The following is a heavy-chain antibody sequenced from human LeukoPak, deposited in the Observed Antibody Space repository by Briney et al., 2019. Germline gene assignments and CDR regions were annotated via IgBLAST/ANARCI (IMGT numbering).Heavy chain of an antibody. CDR3: ARGGGDSSSSQDFDY. D-gene: IGHD6-13*01. V-gene: IGHV4-59*01. CDR1: GGSISSYY. Sequence: TTSETLSLTCTVSGGSISSYYWSWIRQPPGKGLEWIGYIYYSGSTNYNPSLKSRVTISVDTSKNQFSLKLSSVTAADTAVYYCARGGGDSSSSQDFDYWGQGTLVTVSS. CDR2: IYYSGST. J-gene: IGHJ4*02.